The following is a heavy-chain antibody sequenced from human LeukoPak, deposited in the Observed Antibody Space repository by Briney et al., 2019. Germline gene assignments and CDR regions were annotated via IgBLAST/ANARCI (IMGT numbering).Heavy chain of an antibody. Sequence: KTGGSLRLSCAASGFTFSSYAMNWVRQAPGKGLEWVSGISVSGGSTYFADAVKGRFTISRDNFKYTLSLQMNSLRVEDTAVYFCAKPANHYDSSGYPDYWGQGTLVTVSS. CDR1: GFTFSSYA. J-gene: IGHJ4*02. V-gene: IGHV3-23*01. CDR3: AKPANHYDSSGYPDY. D-gene: IGHD3-22*01. CDR2: ISVSGGST.